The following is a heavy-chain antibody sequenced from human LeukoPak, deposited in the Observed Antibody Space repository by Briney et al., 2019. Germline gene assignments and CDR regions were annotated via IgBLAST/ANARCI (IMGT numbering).Heavy chain of an antibody. Sequence: VASVKVSCKASGYTFTSYAMNWVRQAPGQGLEWMGWIQPRTGDTHYLQNFQGRVTMTRDTSINTAYMELNRLTSDDTAVYYCAKQKVPYTGYDQFDYWGRGTLVTVSS. D-gene: IGHD5-12*01. CDR3: AKQKVPYTGYDQFDY. CDR1: GYTFTSYA. V-gene: IGHV1-2*02. CDR2: IQPRTGDT. J-gene: IGHJ4*02.